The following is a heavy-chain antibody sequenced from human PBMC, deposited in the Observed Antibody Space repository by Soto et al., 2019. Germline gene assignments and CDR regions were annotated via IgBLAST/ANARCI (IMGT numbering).Heavy chain of an antibody. CDR1: GFTFSSYA. CDR2: ISYDGSNK. CDR3: ARDYYYSSGYFDY. Sequence: GGSLRLSCAASGFTFSSYAMHWVRQAPGKGLEWVAVISYDGSNKYYADSVKGRFTIARDNSKNTLYLQMNSLRAEDMAVYDCARDYYYSSGYFDYWGQGTLVTVSS. D-gene: IGHD3-22*01. J-gene: IGHJ4*02. V-gene: IGHV3-30-3*01.